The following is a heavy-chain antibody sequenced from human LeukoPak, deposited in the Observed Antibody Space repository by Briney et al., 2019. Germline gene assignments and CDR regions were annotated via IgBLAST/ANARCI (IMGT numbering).Heavy chain of an antibody. D-gene: IGHD4-23*01. J-gene: IGHJ6*03. CDR1: GYTFSSYA. Sequence: ASVKVSCKASGYTFSSYAMNWVRQAPGQGLEWVGWINTNTGNPTYAQGFTGRFVFSLDDSVSMAYLQISSLKVEDSAVYYCARLRATVGYYYYMDVWGNGTTVTVSS. CDR2: INTNTGNP. CDR3: ARLRATVGYYYYMDV. V-gene: IGHV7-4-1*04.